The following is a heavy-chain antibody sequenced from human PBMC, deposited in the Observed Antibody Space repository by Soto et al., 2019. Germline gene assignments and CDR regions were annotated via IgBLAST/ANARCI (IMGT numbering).Heavy chain of an antibody. J-gene: IGHJ5*02. CDR3: ARNLAVAGTGNWFDP. D-gene: IGHD6-19*01. Sequence: ASVKVSCKASGYTFTSYGISLVRQAPGQGLEWMGWISAYNGNTNYAQKLQGRVTMTTDTSTSTAYMELRSLRPDDTAVYYCARNLAVAGTGNWFDPWGQGTLVTVSS. V-gene: IGHV1-18*01. CDR1: GYTFTSYG. CDR2: ISAYNGNT.